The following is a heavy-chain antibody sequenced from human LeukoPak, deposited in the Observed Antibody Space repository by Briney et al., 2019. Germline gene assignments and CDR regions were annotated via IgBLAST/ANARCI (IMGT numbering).Heavy chain of an antibody. CDR3: ARAAYYYDSSGSLSI. D-gene: IGHD3-22*01. CDR1: GYTFTSYG. CDR2: ISAYNGNT. V-gene: IGHV1-18*01. J-gene: IGHJ4*02. Sequence: GASVKVSCKASGYTFTSYGISWVRQAPGQGLEWMGWISAYNGNTNYAQKLQGRVTMTTDTSTSTAYMELRSLRSDDTAVYYCARAAYYYDSSGSLSIWGQGTLVTVSS.